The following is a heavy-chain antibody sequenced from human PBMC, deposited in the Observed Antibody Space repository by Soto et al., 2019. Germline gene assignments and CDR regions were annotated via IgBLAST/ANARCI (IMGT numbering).Heavy chain of an antibody. D-gene: IGHD1-26*01. CDR1: GDTFTSYD. CDR3: ARERSGRYYG. Sequence: QVQLVQSGAEVKKPGASVKVSGKASGDTFTSYDINWVRQATGQGLEWMGWMNPNSGNTGYAQKFQGRVTMKRNTAISKDYIEMSSLRSEDTAVYYWARERSGRYYGWGPGTLVTVSS. CDR2: MNPNSGNT. V-gene: IGHV1-8*01. J-gene: IGHJ4*02.